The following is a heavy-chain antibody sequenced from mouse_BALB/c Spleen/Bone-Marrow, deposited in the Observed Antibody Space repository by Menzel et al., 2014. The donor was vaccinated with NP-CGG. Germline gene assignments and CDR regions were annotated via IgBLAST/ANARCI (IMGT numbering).Heavy chain of an antibody. V-gene: IGHV1S137*01. Sequence: QVQLKESGAELVRPGVSVKISCKGSGYTFTDYAMHWVKQSHAKSLEWIGVISTYYGDASYNQKFKGKATMTADKSSSTAYMELARLTSEDSAIYYCARDAMDYWGQGTSVTVSS. CDR1: GYTFTDYA. CDR2: ISTYYGDA. J-gene: IGHJ4*01. CDR3: ARDAMDY.